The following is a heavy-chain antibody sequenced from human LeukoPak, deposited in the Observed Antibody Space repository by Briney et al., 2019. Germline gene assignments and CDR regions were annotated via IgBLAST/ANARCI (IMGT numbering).Heavy chain of an antibody. V-gene: IGHV3-53*01. CDR3: ARELREHGVFDI. J-gene: IGHJ3*02. D-gene: IGHD1-26*01. CDR2: IYSDGST. CDR1: GFTVSSNY. Sequence: GGSLRLSCAASGFTVSSNYMSWVRQAPGKGPEWVSEIYSDGSTYYATSVKGRFSISRDNSKNTVYLEMNSLRAEDTAVYYCARELREHGVFDIWGQGTMVTVSS.